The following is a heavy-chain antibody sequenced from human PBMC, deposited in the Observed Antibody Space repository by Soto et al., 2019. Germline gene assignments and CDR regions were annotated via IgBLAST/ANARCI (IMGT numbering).Heavy chain of an antibody. CDR2: IDPRSGGT. D-gene: IGHD4-17*01. CDR3: ATDDYGISPY. V-gene: IGHV1-2*02. Sequence: ASVKVSCKVSGYPFTTYYIHWVRQAPGQGLEWMGWIDPRSGGTVYEQKFQGRVTMTRDTFISTVYMEQSGLTSDDTALYYCATDDYGISPYWGQGSLVTVSS. J-gene: IGHJ4*02. CDR1: GYPFTTYY.